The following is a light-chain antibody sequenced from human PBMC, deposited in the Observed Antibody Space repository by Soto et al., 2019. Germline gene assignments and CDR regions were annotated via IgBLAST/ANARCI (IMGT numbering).Light chain of an antibody. CDR3: QQYKNWPPLT. J-gene: IGKJ4*01. CDR1: QSVGSA. V-gene: IGKV3-15*01. Sequence: EIVMTQSPATLSVSPGETATLSCRASQSVGSAVAWYQHKPGQAPRLLNVAASIRATGVPGRFSGGGSGTEFTLTISSLQSEDFAVYYCQQYKNWPPLTFGGGTTVEIK. CDR2: AAS.